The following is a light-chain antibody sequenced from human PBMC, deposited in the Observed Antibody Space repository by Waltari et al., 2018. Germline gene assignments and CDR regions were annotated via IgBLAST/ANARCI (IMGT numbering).Light chain of an antibody. Sequence: QSVLTQPPSASGTPGQRLSISCSGSMSNLGSNYLYWYQHFPGPAPKLLIYRNNHRPSGVPDRFSASKYGTSASLAIDGLRSEDEAVYYCASWDESHYVFGTGTTVTVL. CDR1: MSNLGSNY. J-gene: IGLJ1*01. CDR2: RNN. V-gene: IGLV1-47*01. CDR3: ASWDESHYV.